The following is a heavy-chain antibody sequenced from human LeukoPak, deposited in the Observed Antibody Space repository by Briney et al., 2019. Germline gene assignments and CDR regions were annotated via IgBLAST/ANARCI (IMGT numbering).Heavy chain of an antibody. CDR2: IYTSGST. V-gene: IGHV4-4*09. CDR3: ARQVEYSSSSGPDYYMDV. D-gene: IGHD6-6*01. Sequence: SETLSLTCTVSGGSISSYYWSWIRQPLGKGLEWIGYIYTSGSTNYNPSLKSRVTISVDTSKNQFSLKLSSVTAADTAAYYCARQVEYSSSSGPDYYMDVWGKGTTVTVSS. J-gene: IGHJ6*03. CDR1: GGSISSYY.